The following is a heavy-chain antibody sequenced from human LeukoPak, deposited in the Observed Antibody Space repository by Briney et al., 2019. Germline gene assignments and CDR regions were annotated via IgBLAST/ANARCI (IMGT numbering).Heavy chain of an antibody. CDR3: ARVRGITGTTSAFDI. CDR1: GFTFSSYA. D-gene: IGHD1-7*01. J-gene: IGHJ3*02. V-gene: IGHV3-23*01. CDR2: ISGSGGST. Sequence: PGGSLRLSCAASGFTFSSYAMSWVRQAPGKGLEWVSAISGSGGSTYYADSVKGRFTISRDNSKNTLYLQMNSLRAEDTAVYYCARVRGITGTTSAFDIWGQGAMVIVSS.